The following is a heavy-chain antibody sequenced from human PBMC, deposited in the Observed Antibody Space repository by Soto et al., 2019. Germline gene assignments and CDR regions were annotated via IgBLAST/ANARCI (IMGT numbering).Heavy chain of an antibody. Sequence: GGSLRLSCADSGFTFSSYAMSWVRQAPGKGLEWVSAISGSGGSTYYADSVKGRFTISRDNSKNTLYLQVNSLRAEDTGVYYCAKGRRPYSSSSPFDYWGQGTLVTVSS. CDR3: AKGRRPYSSSSPFDY. D-gene: IGHD6-6*01. J-gene: IGHJ4*02. CDR2: ISGSGGST. CDR1: GFTFSSYA. V-gene: IGHV3-23*01.